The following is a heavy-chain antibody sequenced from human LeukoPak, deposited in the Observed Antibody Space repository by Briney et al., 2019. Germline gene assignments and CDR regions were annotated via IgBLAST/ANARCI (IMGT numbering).Heavy chain of an antibody. CDR3: ARGAQPLDC. J-gene: IGHJ4*02. CDR2: IYTGGST. V-gene: IGHV3-53*01. CDR1: GFTVSSNF. Sequence: PGGSLRLSCAASGFTVSSNFMNSVRQAPGKGLEWVSVIYTGGSTNYADSVKGRFTLSRDSSKNTLYLQINSLRAEDTAVYYCARGAQPLDCWGQGTLVTVSS.